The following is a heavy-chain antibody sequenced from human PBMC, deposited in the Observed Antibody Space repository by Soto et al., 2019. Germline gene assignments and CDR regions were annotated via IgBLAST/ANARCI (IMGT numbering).Heavy chain of an antibody. CDR2: IIPIFGTA. D-gene: IGHD5-18*01. CDR1: GGTFSSYA. CDR3: ARLVDTAMVTGGYYGMDV. Sequence: QVQLVQSGAEVKKPGSSVKVSCKASGGTFSSYAISWVRQAPGQGLEWMGGIIPIFGTANYAQKFQGRVTITADESTSTAYMELSSLRSEDTAVYYYARLVDTAMVTGGYYGMDVWGQGTTVTVSS. V-gene: IGHV1-69*01. J-gene: IGHJ6*02.